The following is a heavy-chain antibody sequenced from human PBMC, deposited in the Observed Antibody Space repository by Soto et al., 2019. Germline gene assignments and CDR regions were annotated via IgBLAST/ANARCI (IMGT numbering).Heavy chain of an antibody. J-gene: IGHJ6*02. V-gene: IGHV3-13*05. CDR3: GRAFAAAKTRYYHYGRDV. CDR2: IVTPGDP. Sequence: GGSLRLSCAASGFTFSSYDMNWVLQATGKGLECVSAIVTPGDPYYPGSVNGRSTISRENAKTSLYLQMNSLSAGDTAVYYCGRAFAAAKTRYYHYGRDVWGRETTV. D-gene: IGHD6-13*01. CDR1: GFTFSSYD.